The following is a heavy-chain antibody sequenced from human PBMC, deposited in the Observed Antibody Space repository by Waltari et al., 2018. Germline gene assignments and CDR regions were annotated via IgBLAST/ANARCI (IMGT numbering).Heavy chain of an antibody. CDR3: TRERRQLELVASFDV. Sequence: QVQLQESGPGLVKSSETLSLTCTISGGSIRSYYWSWIRQPAGKGREWLGRIYSSGSTNYIPSLDSRVSMSIDTSTNQFSLKLKSVTAADTAIYYCTRERRQLELVASFDVWGHGTKVSVSS. CDR1: GGSIRSYY. V-gene: IGHV4-4*07. D-gene: IGHD1-1*01. CDR2: IYSSGST. J-gene: IGHJ3*01.